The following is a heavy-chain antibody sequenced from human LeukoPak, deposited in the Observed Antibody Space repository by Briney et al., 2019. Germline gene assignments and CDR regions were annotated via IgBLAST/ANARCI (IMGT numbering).Heavy chain of an antibody. D-gene: IGHD4-17*01. Sequence: SSETLSLTCTVSGGSFSSYYWSWIRQPAGKGLEWIGRIYTNKNTNYNPSLKSRVTMSVDTPKNQLSLKLSSVTAADTAVYYCARENGDPVRCFDLWGRGTLVTVSS. V-gene: IGHV4-4*07. J-gene: IGHJ2*01. CDR2: IYTNKNT. CDR3: ARENGDPVRCFDL. CDR1: GGSFSSYY.